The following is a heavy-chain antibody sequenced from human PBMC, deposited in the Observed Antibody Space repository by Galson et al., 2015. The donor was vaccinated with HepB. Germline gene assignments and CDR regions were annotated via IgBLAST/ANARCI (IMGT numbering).Heavy chain of an antibody. CDR1: GFTFSSYG. CDR2: ISYDGSNK. V-gene: IGHV3-30*18. D-gene: IGHD2-21*02. CDR3: AKEAEDCGGDCYSFYFDY. Sequence: SLRLSCAASGFTFSSYGMHWVRQAPGKGLEWVAVISYDGSNKYYADSVKGRFTISRDNSKNTLYLQMNSLRAEDTAVYYCAKEAEDCGGDCYSFYFDYWGQGTLVTVSS. J-gene: IGHJ4*02.